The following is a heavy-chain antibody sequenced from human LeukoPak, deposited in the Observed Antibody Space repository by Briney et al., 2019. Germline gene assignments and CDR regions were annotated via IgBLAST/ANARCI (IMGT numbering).Heavy chain of an antibody. J-gene: IGHJ4*02. CDR3: AIGGESPYCSGGSCQRGVDY. CDR1: GGTFSSYA. Sequence: ASVKVSCKASGGTFSSYAISWVRQAPGQGLEWMGRIIPILGIANYAQKFQGRVTITADKSTSTAYMELSSLRSEDTAMYYCAIGGESPYCSGGSCQRGVDYWGQGTLVTVSS. D-gene: IGHD2-15*01. CDR2: IIPILGIA. V-gene: IGHV1-69*04.